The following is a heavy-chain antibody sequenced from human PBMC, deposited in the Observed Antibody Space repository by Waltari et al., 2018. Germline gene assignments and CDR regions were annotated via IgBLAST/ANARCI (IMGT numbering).Heavy chain of an antibody. Sequence: QLRLQESGPGLVKPSGTLSLTCGVSGDSMSDSDGWNWVRQPPGKGLEWIGHVRRSGRTNYSPSFASRVAVSIDSSKKEFSLRLTFATAADTAVYYCARDRGRGLYLDSWGPGTLVTV. CDR2: VRRSGRT. D-gene: IGHD2-15*01. J-gene: IGHJ4*02. CDR3: ARDRGRGLYLDS. CDR1: GDSMSDSDG. V-gene: IGHV4-4*02.